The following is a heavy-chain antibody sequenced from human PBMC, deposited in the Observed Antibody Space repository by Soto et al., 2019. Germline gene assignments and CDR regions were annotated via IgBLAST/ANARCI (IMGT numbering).Heavy chain of an antibody. CDR3: ARDVIPSNYGWFDP. D-gene: IGHD4-4*01. Sequence: QVQLVQSGAEVKKPGASVKVSCKASGYTFTSYYMHWGRQAPGQGLEWMGIINPSGGSTSYAQKFKGRVTMTRDTSTRTGYMELSSMRSEDTAVYYCARDVIPSNYGWFDPWGQGTLVTVSS. CDR1: GYTFTSYY. V-gene: IGHV1-46*03. J-gene: IGHJ5*02. CDR2: INPSGGST.